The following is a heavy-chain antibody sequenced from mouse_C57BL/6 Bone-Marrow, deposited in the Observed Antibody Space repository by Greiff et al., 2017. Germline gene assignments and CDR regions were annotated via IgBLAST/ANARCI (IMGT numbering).Heavy chain of an antibody. CDR1: GYTFTSYW. J-gene: IGHJ2*01. CDR3: SRWLPGGRRDY. CDR2: INPSSGYT. Sequence: VQLQQSGAELAKPGASVKLSCKASGYTFTSYWMPWVKQRPGQGLEWIGYINPSSGYTKYNQKFKDKATLTADKSASTAYMQLSSLTYEDSAVNYWSRWLPGGRRDYWGQGTTLTVSS. V-gene: IGHV1-7*01. D-gene: IGHD3-3*01.